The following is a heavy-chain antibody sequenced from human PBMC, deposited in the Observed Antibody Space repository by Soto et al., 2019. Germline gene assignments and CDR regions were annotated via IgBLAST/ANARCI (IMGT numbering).Heavy chain of an antibody. J-gene: IGHJ3*02. CDR1: GGSISSYY. Sequence: SETLSLTCTVSGGSISSYYWSWIRQPPGKGLEWIGYIYYSGSTNYNPSLKSRVTISVDTSKNQFSLKLSSVTAADTAAYYCASRSSIAARGTFDIWGQGTMVTVSS. D-gene: IGHD6-6*01. CDR3: ASRSSIAARGTFDI. CDR2: IYYSGST. V-gene: IGHV4-59*01.